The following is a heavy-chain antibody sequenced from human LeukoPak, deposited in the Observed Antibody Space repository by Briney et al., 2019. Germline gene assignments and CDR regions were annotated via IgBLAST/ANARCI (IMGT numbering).Heavy chain of an antibody. V-gene: IGHV1-69*05. J-gene: IGHJ4*02. Sequence: SVKVSCKASGGTFSSYAISWVRQAPGQGLEWMGGIIPIFGTANYAQKFQGRVTITTDESTSTAYMELSSLRSEDTAVYYCARDLSGSNYYASGSYADWGQGTLVTVSS. CDR3: ARDLSGSNYYASGSYAD. CDR1: GGTFSSYA. CDR2: IIPIFGTA. D-gene: IGHD3-10*01.